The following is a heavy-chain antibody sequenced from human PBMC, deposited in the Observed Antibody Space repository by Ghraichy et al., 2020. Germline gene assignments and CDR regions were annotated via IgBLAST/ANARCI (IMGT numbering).Heavy chain of an antibody. J-gene: IGHJ5*02. V-gene: IGHV4-34*01. D-gene: IGHD6-19*01. CDR1: GGSFNGYY. CDR2: INHSGST. CDR3: ARGVKQWLA. Sequence: SETLSLTCAVYGGSFNGYYWSWIRQPPGKGLEWIGEINHSGSTNYNPSLKSRVTISVDTSKNQFSLKLSSVTAADTAVYYCARGVKQWLAWGQGTLVTVSS.